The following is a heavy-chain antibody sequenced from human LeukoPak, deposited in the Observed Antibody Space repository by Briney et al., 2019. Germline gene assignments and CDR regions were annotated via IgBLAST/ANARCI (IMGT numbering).Heavy chain of an antibody. CDR1: GGTFSSYA. J-gene: IGHJ4*02. V-gene: IGHV1-69*13. Sequence: VASVKVSCKASGGTFSSYAISWVRQAPGQGLEWMGGIIPIFGTANYAQKFQGRVTITADESTSTAYMELSSLRSEDTAVYYCAREGSGWSFDYWGQGTLVTVSS. D-gene: IGHD6-19*01. CDR3: AREGSGWSFDY. CDR2: IIPIFGTA.